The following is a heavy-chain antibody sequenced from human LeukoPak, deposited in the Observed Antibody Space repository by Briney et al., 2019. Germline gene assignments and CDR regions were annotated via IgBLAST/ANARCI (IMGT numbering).Heavy chain of an antibody. V-gene: IGHV1-2*02. CDR1: GYTFTVYY. J-gene: IGHJ3*02. Sequence: ASVTVSCKASGYTFTVYYIHWVRQAPGQGPEWMGLMNPTSGGTEYTQKFQGRVTMTRDTSISTAYMELSRLRSDDTAVYYCARANDYGDSFDAFDIWGQGTMVTVSS. CDR3: ARANDYGDSFDAFDI. CDR2: MNPTSGGT. D-gene: IGHD4-17*01.